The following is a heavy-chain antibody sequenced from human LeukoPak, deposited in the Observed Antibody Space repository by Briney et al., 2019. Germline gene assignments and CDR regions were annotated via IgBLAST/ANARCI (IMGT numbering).Heavy chain of an antibody. V-gene: IGHV3-74*01. D-gene: IGHD3-22*01. CDR2: IKSDGRT. CDR1: AFTLSIYW. Sequence: GGSLTLSCAASAFTLSIYWIDWVRQDPGKGLLWVSRIKSDGRTNYADSVKGRFTISRDNAKNTVSLQMNSLRAEDTGVYYCARAPSEIGGYYPEYFRHWGQGTLVIVSS. J-gene: IGHJ1*01. CDR3: ARAPSEIGGYYPEYFRH.